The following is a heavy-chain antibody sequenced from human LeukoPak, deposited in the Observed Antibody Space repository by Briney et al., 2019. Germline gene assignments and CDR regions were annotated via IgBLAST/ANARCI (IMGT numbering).Heavy chain of an antibody. CDR2: IKQMRNGGTT. V-gene: IGHV3-15*01. CDR1: GFIFSSAW. CDR3: ASIMRDYYDSSGTLFDY. Sequence: PGGSLRLSCAASGFIFSSAWMTWVRQSPGKGLEWVGRIKQMRNGGTTDYAAPVKDRFTISRDDSINTVYLQMNSLKTEDTAVYYCASIMRDYYDSSGTLFDYWGQGTLVTVSS. D-gene: IGHD3-22*01. J-gene: IGHJ4*02.